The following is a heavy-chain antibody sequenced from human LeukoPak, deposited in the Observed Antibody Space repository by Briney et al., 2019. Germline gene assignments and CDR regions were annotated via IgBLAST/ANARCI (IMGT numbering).Heavy chain of an antibody. D-gene: IGHD3-3*01. CDR3: AKVSSVLRFLEWLVY. J-gene: IGHJ4*02. CDR1: GFTFNNYA. Sequence: PGGSLRLSCAASGFTFNNYAMSWVRQVPGKGLEWVSVISGSGGITYYPDSVKGRFTISRDNSKNTLYLHMNSLRAEDTAVYYCAKVSSVLRFLEWLVYWGQGTLVTVSS. V-gene: IGHV3-23*01. CDR2: ISGSGGIT.